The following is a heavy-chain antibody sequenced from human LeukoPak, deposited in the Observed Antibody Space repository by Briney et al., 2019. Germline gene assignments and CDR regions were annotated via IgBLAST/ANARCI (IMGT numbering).Heavy chain of an antibody. CDR1: GYSISSGYY. Sequence: SETLSLTCTVSGYSISSGYYWGWIRQPPGKGLEWIGSIYHSGSTYYNPSLKSRVTISVDTSKNQFSLKLSSVTAADTAVYYCARVIVATIPYFDYWGQGTLVTVSS. D-gene: IGHD5-12*01. V-gene: IGHV4-38-2*02. CDR2: IYHSGST. J-gene: IGHJ4*02. CDR3: ARVIVATIPYFDY.